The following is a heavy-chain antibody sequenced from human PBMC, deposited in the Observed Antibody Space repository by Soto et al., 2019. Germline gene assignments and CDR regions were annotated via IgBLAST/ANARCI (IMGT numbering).Heavy chain of an antibody. D-gene: IGHD4-17*01. CDR3: ARALTPTTVVRHYYYYGMDV. V-gene: IGHV1-69*06. CDR2: IIPIFGTA. J-gene: IGHJ6*02. CDR1: GGTFSSYA. Sequence: SVKVSCKASGGTFSSYAISWVRQAPGQGLEWMGGIIPIFGTANYAQKFQGRVTITADKSTSTAYMELSSLRSEDTAVYYCARALTPTTVVRHYYYYGMDVWGQGTTVTV.